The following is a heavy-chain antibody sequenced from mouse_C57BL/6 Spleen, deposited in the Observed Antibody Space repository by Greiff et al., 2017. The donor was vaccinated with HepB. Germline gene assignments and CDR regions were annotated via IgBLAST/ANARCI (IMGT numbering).Heavy chain of an antibody. J-gene: IGHJ2*01. CDR3: AAYYYGSSYYFDY. V-gene: IGHV1-50*01. CDR1: GYTFTSYW. D-gene: IGHD1-1*01. Sequence: QVQLKQPGAELVKPGASVKLSCKASGYTFTSYWMQWVKQRPGQGLEWIGEIDPSDSYTNYTQKFKGKATLTVDTSSSTAYMQLSSLTSEDSAVYYCAAYYYGSSYYFDYWGQGTTLTVSS. CDR2: IDPSDSYT.